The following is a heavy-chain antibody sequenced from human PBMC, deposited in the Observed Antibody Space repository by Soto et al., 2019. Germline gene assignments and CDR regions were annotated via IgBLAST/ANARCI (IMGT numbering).Heavy chain of an antibody. J-gene: IGHJ6*02. CDR2: ISPYNGTT. D-gene: IGHD1-1*01. CDR1: GYTFTTYG. CDR3: ARDGERDTGLNFYYYLHGMDA. V-gene: IGHV1-18*04. Sequence: ASVKVSCKASGYTFTTYGISWVRQAPGQGLEWMGWISPYNGTTKYAEKFQGEMTMTTDTATSTAYMDLRSLRSDDTAVYHCARDGERDTGLNFYYYLHGMDAWGQGTRVTVSS.